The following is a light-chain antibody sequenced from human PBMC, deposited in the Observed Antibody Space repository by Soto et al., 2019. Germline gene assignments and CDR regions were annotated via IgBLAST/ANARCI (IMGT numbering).Light chain of an antibody. J-gene: IGLJ2*01. CDR3: SSYTSSSHVL. V-gene: IGLV2-14*01. CDR1: SSDVGGYNY. Sequence: QSVLTQPASASGSPGQSITISCTGTSSDVGGYNYVSWYQQHPGKAPKLMIYEVSNRPSGVSNRFSGSKSGNTASLTISGLQAEDEADYYCSSYTSSSHVLFGGGTKLTVL. CDR2: EVS.